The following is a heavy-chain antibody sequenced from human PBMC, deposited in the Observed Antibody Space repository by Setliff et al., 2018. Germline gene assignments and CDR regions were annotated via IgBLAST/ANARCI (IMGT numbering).Heavy chain of an antibody. CDR3: ARTRYGLGGRPY. CDR2: IHYSGST. J-gene: IGHJ4*02. CDR1: GGSISSSSYY. Sequence: SETLSLTCTVSGGSISSSSYYWGWIRQPPGKGLEWIGFIHYSGSTNYNPSLKSRVTISLDTPKNQFSLRLSSVTAADTAVYYCARTRYGLGGRPYWGQGTLVTVSS. D-gene: IGHD2-15*01. V-gene: IGHV4-61*05.